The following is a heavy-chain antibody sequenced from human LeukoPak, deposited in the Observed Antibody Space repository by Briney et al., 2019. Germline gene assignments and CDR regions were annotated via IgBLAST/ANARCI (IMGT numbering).Heavy chain of an antibody. D-gene: IGHD3/OR15-3a*01. CDR2: IKQDGSEK. Sequence: GGSLSLSCAAPGFTFSSYALNWVRQAPGKGPEWVANIKQDGSEKFYVASVKGRFTISRDNAKNSLHLQMNSLRAEDTALYYCATSYDMGWLIGYWGQGTLVTVSS. J-gene: IGHJ4*02. V-gene: IGHV3-7*03. CDR3: ATSYDMGWLIGY. CDR1: GFTFSSYA.